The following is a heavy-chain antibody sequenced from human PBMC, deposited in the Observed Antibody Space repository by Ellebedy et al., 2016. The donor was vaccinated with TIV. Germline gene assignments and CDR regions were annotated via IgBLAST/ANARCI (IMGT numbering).Heavy chain of an antibody. J-gene: IGHJ3*02. CDR3: ARDSAAGTRDNAFDI. CDR1: GFTFSSYA. Sequence: GGSLRLSXAASGFTFSSYAMHWVRQAPGKGLEWVAVISYDGSNKYYADSVKGRFTISRDNAKNSLYLQMNSLRAEDTAVYYCARDSAAGTRDNAFDIWGQGTMVTVSS. CDR2: ISYDGSNK. D-gene: IGHD6-13*01. V-gene: IGHV3-30*04.